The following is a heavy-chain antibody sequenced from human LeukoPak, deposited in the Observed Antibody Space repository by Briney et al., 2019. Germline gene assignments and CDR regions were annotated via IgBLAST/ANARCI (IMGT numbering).Heavy chain of an antibody. CDR1: GGSVSGYY. V-gene: IGHV4-59*02. Sequence: IPSETVSLTCTVSGGSVSGYYWTWIRQPPGKGLEWIGFIYNSGSANYNPSLKSRLIISLDTSKNQFSLKLTSVIAADTAVYYCARDRVGLAMDVWGRETSVTVSS. CDR2: IYNSGSA. D-gene: IGHD3/OR15-3a*01. J-gene: IGHJ6*02. CDR3: ARDRVGLAMDV.